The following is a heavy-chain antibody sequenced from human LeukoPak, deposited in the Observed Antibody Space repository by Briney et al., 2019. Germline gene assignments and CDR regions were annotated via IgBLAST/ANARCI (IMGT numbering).Heavy chain of an antibody. V-gene: IGHV3-15*01. J-gene: IGHJ4*02. CDR3: TSQYFDY. Sequence: GGSLRLSCAASEFTFSNAWMNWVRQGPGKGPEWVGRIKSKTDGGTTDYAAPVEGRFTISGDDSKNTVYLQTNSLKTDDTAVYYCTSQYFDYWGQGTLVAVSS. CDR1: EFTFSNAW. CDR2: IKSKTDGGTT.